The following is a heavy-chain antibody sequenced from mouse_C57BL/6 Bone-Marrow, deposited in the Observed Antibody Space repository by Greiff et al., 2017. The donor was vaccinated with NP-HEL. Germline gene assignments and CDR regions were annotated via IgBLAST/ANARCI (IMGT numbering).Heavy chain of an antibody. CDR1: GFTFSDYG. D-gene: IGHD2-5*01. CDR3: ATAYYSNYRYFDV. V-gene: IGHV5-17*01. CDR2: ISSGSSTI. Sequence: VQLKESGGGLVKPGGSLKLSCAASGFTFSDYGMHWVRQAPEKGLEWVAYISSGSSTIYYADTVKGRFTISRDNAKNTLFLQMTSLRSEDTAMYYCATAYYSNYRYFDVWGTGTTVTVSS. J-gene: IGHJ1*03.